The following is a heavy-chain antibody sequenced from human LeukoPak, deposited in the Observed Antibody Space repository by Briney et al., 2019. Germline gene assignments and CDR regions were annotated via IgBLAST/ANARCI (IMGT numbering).Heavy chain of an antibody. CDR1: GGSFSGYY. V-gene: IGHV4-34*01. Sequence: SETLSLTCAVYGGSFSGYYWSWIRQPPGKGLEWIGEINHSGSTNYNPSLKSRVTISVGTSKNQFSLKLSSVTAADTAVYYCARGPRVTAPFDYWGQGTLVTVSS. CDR3: ARGPRVTAPFDY. J-gene: IGHJ4*02. D-gene: IGHD2-21*02. CDR2: INHSGST.